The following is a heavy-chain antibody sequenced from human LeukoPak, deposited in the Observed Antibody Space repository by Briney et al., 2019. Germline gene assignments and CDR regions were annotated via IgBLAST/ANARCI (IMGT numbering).Heavy chain of an antibody. CDR2: IYYSGST. CDR1: GGSISSGDYD. Sequence: PSETLSLTCTVSGGSISSGDYDWSWIRQPPGKGLEWIGYIYYSGSTYYNPSLKSRVTISVDTSKNQFSLKLNSVTAADTAVYYCARVRSHLWYFDLWGRGTLVTVSS. D-gene: IGHD1-26*01. CDR3: ARVRSHLWYFDL. V-gene: IGHV4-30-4*08. J-gene: IGHJ2*01.